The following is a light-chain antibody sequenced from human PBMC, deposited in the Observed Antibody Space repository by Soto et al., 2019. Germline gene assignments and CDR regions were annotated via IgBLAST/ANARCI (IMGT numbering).Light chain of an antibody. V-gene: IGLV2-14*01. J-gene: IGLJ2*01. CDR1: SSDVGGYNY. CDR2: DVS. Sequence: QSVLTQPASVSGSPGQSITISCTGTSSDVGGYNYVSWYQQHPGKAPKLMIYDVSNRPSGVSNRFSGSKSGNTASLSISGLQAEDEADSYCSSYTSSVGVFGGGPKLIVL. CDR3: SSYTSSVGV.